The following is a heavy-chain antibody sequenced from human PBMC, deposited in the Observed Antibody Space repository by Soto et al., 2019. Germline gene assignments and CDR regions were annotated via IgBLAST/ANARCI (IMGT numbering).Heavy chain of an antibody. D-gene: IGHD6-13*01. J-gene: IGHJ5*02. CDR3: ARDLSSPPYNWFDP. CDR2: IYSNGGT. V-gene: IGHV4-4*07. CDR1: GGSISSYY. Sequence: AQTLSLTCTVSGGSISSYYWSWIRQPAGKGLEWIGRIYSNGGTIYNPSVQSRITVSIDTSKNQFSLKLTSVTAADTAVYYCARDLSSPPYNWFDPWGRGILVTVSS.